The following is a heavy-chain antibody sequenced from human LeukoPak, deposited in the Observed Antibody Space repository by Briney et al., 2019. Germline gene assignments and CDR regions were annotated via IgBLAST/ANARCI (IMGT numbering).Heavy chain of an antibody. V-gene: IGHV3-7*01. J-gene: IGHJ4*02. D-gene: IGHD6-13*01. Sequence: PGGSLRLSCAASGFTFSSHWMTWVRQAPGKGPEWVAGINRDGSEQYYVDSVKGRFTISRDNAKNSLSLQVSSLGAEDTAVYYCTRGGATSSWYWFFWGQGTLVTVSS. CDR3: TRGGATSSWYWFF. CDR1: GFTFSSHW. CDR2: INRDGSEQ.